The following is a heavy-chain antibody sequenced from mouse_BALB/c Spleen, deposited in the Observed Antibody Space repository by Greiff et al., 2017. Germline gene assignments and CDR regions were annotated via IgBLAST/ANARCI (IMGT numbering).Heavy chain of an antibody. CDR2: ISSGSSTI. CDR3: ARDSLLRLDY. D-gene: IGHD1-2*01. J-gene: IGHJ2*01. Sequence: EVHLVESGGGLVQPGGSRKLSCAASGFTFSSFGMHWVRQAPEKGLEWVAYISSGSSTIYYADTVKGRFTISRDNPKNTLFLQMTSLRSEDTAMYYCARDSLLRLDYWGQGTTLTVSS. CDR1: GFTFSSFG. V-gene: IGHV5-17*02.